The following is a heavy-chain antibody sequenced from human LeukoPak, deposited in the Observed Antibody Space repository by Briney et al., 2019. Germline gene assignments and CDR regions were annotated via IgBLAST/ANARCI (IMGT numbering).Heavy chain of an antibody. CDR1: GYTFTSYY. CDR2: ISAYNGNT. J-gene: IGHJ5*02. Sequence: ASVKVSCKASGYTFTSYYMHWVRQAPGQGLEWMGWISAYNGNTNYAQKLQGRVTMTTDTSTSTAYMELRSLRSDDTAVYYCARSCSSTSCSKNWFDPWGQGTLVTVSS. V-gene: IGHV1-18*04. D-gene: IGHD2-2*01. CDR3: ARSCSSTSCSKNWFDP.